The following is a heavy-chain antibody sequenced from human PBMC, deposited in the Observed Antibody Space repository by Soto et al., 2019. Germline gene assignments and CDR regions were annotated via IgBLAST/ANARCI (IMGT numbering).Heavy chain of an antibody. J-gene: IGHJ4*02. CDR3: ASSLGDGSGSYYIFDY. V-gene: IGHV4-31*03. CDR1: GGSISSGGYY. CDR2: IYYSGST. D-gene: IGHD3-10*01. Sequence: SETLSLTCTVSGGSISSGGYYWSWIRQHPGKGLEWIGYIYYSGSTYYNPSLKSRVTISVDTSKNQFSLKLSSVTAADTAVYYCASSLGDGSGSYYIFDYWGQGTLVTVSS.